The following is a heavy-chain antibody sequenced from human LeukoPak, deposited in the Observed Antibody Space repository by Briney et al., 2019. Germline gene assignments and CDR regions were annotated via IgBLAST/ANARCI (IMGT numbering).Heavy chain of an antibody. V-gene: IGHV4-61*02. Sequence: SETLSLTCTVSGGSISSGSYYWSWIRQPAGKGLEWIGRIYTSGSTNYNPSLKSRVTISVDTSKNQFSLKLSSVTAADTAVYYCAITGDYARIDYYNIDVWGKGKTVTISS. CDR1: GGSISSGSYY. J-gene: IGHJ6*03. CDR2: IYTSGST. CDR3: AITGDYARIDYYNIDV. D-gene: IGHD4-17*01.